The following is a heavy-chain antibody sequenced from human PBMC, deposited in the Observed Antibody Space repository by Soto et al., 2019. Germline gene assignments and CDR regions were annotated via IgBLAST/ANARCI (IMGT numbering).Heavy chain of an antibody. CDR1: GGSISSTTFY. Sequence: QLQLQESGPGLVKPSETLSLTCTVSGGSISSTTFYWGWIRQPPGKGLEWIGSIYYSGTTYYNPSLTSRLTISVDTSKNQFSLKLISVTAADTAVYYCARQGQQLTYYFDFWGQGTLVTVSS. J-gene: IGHJ4*02. D-gene: IGHD6-13*01. CDR3: ARQGQQLTYYFDF. V-gene: IGHV4-39*01. CDR2: IYYSGTT.